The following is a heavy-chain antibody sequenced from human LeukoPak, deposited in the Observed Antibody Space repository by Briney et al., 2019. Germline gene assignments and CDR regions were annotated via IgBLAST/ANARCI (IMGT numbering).Heavy chain of an antibody. CDR1: GGSISSSTYY. J-gene: IGHJ4*02. D-gene: IGHD6-19*01. V-gene: IGHV4-39*07. CDR3: ARVVSSGWGVDY. CDR2: IYYSGST. Sequence: PSETLSLTCTVSGGSISSSTYYWGWLRQPPGKGLQWIGNIYYSGSTYYNPSLQSRVTISVDTSKNQFSLKLISVTAADTAVYYCARVVSSGWGVDYWGQGTLVTVSS.